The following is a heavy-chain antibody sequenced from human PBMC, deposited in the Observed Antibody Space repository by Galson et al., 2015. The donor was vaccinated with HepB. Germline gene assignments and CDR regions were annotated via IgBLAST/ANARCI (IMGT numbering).Heavy chain of an antibody. CDR3: ARDGGGGTQRFDGGYVEY. D-gene: IGHD4-23*01. Sequence: SLRLSCAASGFTFSSYGMHWVRQAPGKGLEWVEVIWYDGSNKYYADSVKGRFTISRDNFKNTLYLQMNSLRAEDTAVYYCARDGGGGTQRFDGGYVEYWGQGTLVTVSS. V-gene: IGHV3-33*08. J-gene: IGHJ4*02. CDR2: IWYDGSNK. CDR1: GFTFSSYG.